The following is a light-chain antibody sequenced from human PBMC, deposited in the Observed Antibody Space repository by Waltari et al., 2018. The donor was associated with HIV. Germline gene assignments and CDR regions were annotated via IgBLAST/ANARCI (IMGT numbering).Light chain of an antibody. Sequence: QLVLTQSPSASASLGASVKLTCTLSSGHSSFAIAWHQQQPEKGPRFLMKVNSDGSHTKGSGIPDRFSGSSSGGERYLTITSLQSEDEADYYCQTLGTNIWVFGGGTKLTVL. CDR2: VNSDGSH. CDR1: SGHSSFA. J-gene: IGLJ3*02. CDR3: QTLGTNIWV. V-gene: IGLV4-69*01.